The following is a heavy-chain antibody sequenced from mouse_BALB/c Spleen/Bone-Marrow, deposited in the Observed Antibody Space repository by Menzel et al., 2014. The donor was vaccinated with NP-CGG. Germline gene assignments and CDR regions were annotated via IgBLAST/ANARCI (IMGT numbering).Heavy chain of an antibody. Sequence: EVQLQESGPELVKPGASMKISCKASGYSFTGYTMNWVKQSHGKNLEWIGLINPYDGGTSYNQKFKGKATLTVDKSSSTAYMEFLSLTSEDSAVYYCAREGGYDGYHPLAYWGQGTLVTVSA. D-gene: IGHD2-3*01. CDR1: GYSFTGYT. V-gene: IGHV1-18*01. CDR3: AREGGYDGYHPLAY. CDR2: INPYDGGT. J-gene: IGHJ3*01.